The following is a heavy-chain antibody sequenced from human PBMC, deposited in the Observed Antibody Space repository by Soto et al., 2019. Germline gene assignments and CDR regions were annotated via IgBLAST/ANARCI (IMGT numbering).Heavy chain of an antibody. D-gene: IGHD3-22*01. V-gene: IGHV3-30*18. Sequence: GALRLSCAASGFTFSSYGMHWVRQAPGKGLEWVAVISKDGSTKYDADSVKGRFTISRDNSKNTLYLQMNSLRAEDTAVYYCAKETHSSGYGSYFDYWGQGTLVTVSS. CDR2: ISKDGSTK. J-gene: IGHJ4*02. CDR1: GFTFSSYG. CDR3: AKETHSSGYGSYFDY.